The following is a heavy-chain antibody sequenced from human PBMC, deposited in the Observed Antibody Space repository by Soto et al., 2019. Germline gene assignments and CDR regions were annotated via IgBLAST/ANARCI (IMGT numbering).Heavy chain of an antibody. V-gene: IGHV4-4*07. CDR2: IYSGGST. CDR1: GGSISQYY. Sequence: QVLLQESGPGLVKPSETLSLTCTVSGGSISQYYWSWIRQPAGKGLEWIGRIYSGGSTNYNPSLESRVTMSVDTSKNKFSLKLSSVTAADTAVYYCARGPGGFGDFSLDYWGQGTLVTVSS. D-gene: IGHD3-10*01. CDR3: ARGPGGFGDFSLDY. J-gene: IGHJ4*02.